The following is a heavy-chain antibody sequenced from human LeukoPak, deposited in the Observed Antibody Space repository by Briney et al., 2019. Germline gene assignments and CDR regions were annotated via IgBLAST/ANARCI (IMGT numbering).Heavy chain of an antibody. CDR1: GFSFSNYG. Sequence: PGGSLRLSCVASGFSFSNYGMHWVRQAPGKGPEGVAVISYDGNNIHYADSVRGRFTVSRDNSKNTLYLQMSSLRAEDTAVYYCATMQWLATYAYWGKGTLVTVSS. D-gene: IGHD6-19*01. CDR3: ATMQWLATYAY. J-gene: IGHJ4*02. V-gene: IGHV3-30*03. CDR2: ISYDGNNI.